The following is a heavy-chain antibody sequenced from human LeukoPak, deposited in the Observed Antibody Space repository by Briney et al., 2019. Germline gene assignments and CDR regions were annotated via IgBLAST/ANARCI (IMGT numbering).Heavy chain of an antibody. CDR3: ARGPYYYDSSGYYRENDY. CDR1: GYTFTSYG. Sequence: ASVKVSCKASGYTFTSYGISWVRQAPGQGLEWMGWISAYNGNTNYAQKLQGRVTMTTDTSTSTAYMELRSLRSDDTAVYYCARGPYYYDSSGYYRENDYWGQGTLVTVSS. J-gene: IGHJ4*02. CDR2: ISAYNGNT. V-gene: IGHV1-18*01. D-gene: IGHD3-22*01.